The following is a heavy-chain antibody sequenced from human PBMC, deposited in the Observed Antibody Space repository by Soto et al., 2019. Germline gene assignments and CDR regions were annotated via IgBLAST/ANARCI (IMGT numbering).Heavy chain of an antibody. Sequence: PSETLSLTCTVSGDSISNDNWWSWVRQPQGKGLEWIGEIYHSGSTNSNPSLKSRVTISVDKSKNQFSLKLSSVTAADTAVYFCARRHGLDIDAYYWGQGILVTVS. CDR2: IYHSGST. D-gene: IGHD3-10*01. CDR3: ARRHGLDIDAYY. V-gene: IGHV4-4*02. CDR1: GDSISNDNW. J-gene: IGHJ4*02.